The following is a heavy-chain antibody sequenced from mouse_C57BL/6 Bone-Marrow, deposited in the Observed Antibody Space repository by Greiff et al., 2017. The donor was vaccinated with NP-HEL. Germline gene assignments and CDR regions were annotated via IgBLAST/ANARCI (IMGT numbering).Heavy chain of an antibody. D-gene: IGHD2-5*01. CDR1: GYTFTSYW. Sequence: QVQLQQPGAELVKPGASVKMSCKASGYTFTSYWITWVKQRPGQGLEWIGDIYPGSGSTNYNEKFKSKATLTVDTSSSTAYMQLSSLTSDDSAVYYCARRDYYSNSVGFAYWGQGTLVTVSA. CDR2: IYPGSGST. J-gene: IGHJ3*01. V-gene: IGHV1-55*01. CDR3: ARRDYYSNSVGFAY.